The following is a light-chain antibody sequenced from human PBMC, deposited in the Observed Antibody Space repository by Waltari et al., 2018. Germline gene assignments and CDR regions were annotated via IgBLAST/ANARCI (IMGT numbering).Light chain of an antibody. J-gene: IGKJ1*01. Sequence: EIILMQSPATLSLFPGDRATLSCRASQSLNTRLAWYQQRPGQPPRLLMYDASKRATGIPDRFSGGGSGTDFTLTISSLEPEDVAVYFSQQETAWSWTFGQGTKVEIK. CDR2: DAS. CDR3: QQETAWSWT. CDR1: QSLNTR. V-gene: IGKV3D-15*02.